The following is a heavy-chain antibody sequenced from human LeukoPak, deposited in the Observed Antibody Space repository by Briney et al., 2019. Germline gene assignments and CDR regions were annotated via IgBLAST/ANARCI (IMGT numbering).Heavy chain of an antibody. J-gene: IGHJ4*02. V-gene: IGHV3-30-3*01. CDR2: ISYDGSNK. CDR3: AREGHDTWGGLNLDY. D-gene: IGHD3-16*01. Sequence: GRSLRLSCAASGFTFSSYAMHWVRQAPGKGLEWVAVISYDGSNKYYADSVKGRFTISRDNSKNTLYLQMNSLRAEDTAVYYCAREGHDTWGGLNLDYWGQGTLVTVSS. CDR1: GFTFSSYA.